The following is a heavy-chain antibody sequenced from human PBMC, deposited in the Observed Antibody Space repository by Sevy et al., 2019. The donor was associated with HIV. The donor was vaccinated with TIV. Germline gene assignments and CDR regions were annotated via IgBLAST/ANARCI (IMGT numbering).Heavy chain of an antibody. J-gene: IGHJ4*02. CDR3: ARDMTGGGDCYYFDN. D-gene: IGHD2-21*02. CDR2: IIPVYGTT. V-gene: IGHV1-69*13. Sequence: ASVKVSCKASGDTFRKYVISWVRQAPGQGLEWMGGIIPVYGTTNYAQKFQARVTFTADASTSTVYMELSRLRSEDTAVYYCARDMTGGGDCYYFDNWGQGTLVTVSS. CDR1: GDTFRKYV.